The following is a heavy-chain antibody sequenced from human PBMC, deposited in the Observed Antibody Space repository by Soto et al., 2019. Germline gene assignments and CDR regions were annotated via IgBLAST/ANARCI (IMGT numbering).Heavy chain of an antibody. CDR1: GFTFSSYG. CDR2: ISYDGSNK. CDR3: AKDLAVAGLFDY. D-gene: IGHD6-19*01. J-gene: IGHJ4*02. V-gene: IGHV3-30*18. Sequence: QVQLVESGGGVVQPGRSLRLSCAASGFTFSSYGMHWVRQAPGKGLEWVAVISYDGSNKYYADSVKGRFTISRDNSKNTLYLQMNSLRAEDTVVYYCAKDLAVAGLFDYWGQGTLVTVSS.